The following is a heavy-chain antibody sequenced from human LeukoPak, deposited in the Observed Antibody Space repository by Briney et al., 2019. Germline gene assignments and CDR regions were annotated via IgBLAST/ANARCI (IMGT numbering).Heavy chain of an antibody. CDR1: GFTFTSYA. Sequence: GGSLRLSRAASGFTFTSYAMHWVRQTPGKGLEWVAFIRYDGSTKFYADSVRGRFTISRDNSKNTLYLQMNSLRPEDTAVYYCGKDGGNYDILTGYPSGWFDPWGQGTLVTVSS. CDR2: IRYDGSTK. J-gene: IGHJ5*02. D-gene: IGHD3-9*01. CDR3: GKDGGNYDILTGYPSGWFDP. V-gene: IGHV3-30*02.